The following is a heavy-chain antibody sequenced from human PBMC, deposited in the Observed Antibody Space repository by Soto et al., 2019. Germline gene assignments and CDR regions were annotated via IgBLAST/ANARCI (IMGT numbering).Heavy chain of an antibody. CDR3: ARSRRWLQLSPRIWFDP. V-gene: IGHV4-34*01. Sequence: PSETLSLTCAVYGGSFSGYYWSWIRQPPGKGLEWIGEINHSGSTNYNPSLKSRVTISVDTSKNQFSLKLSSVTAADTAVYYCARSRRWLQLSPRIWFDPWGQGTLVTVSS. D-gene: IGHD5-12*01. CDR1: GGSFSGYY. CDR2: INHSGST. J-gene: IGHJ5*02.